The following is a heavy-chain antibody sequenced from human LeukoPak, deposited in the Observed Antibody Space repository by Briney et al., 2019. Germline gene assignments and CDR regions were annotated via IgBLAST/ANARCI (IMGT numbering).Heavy chain of an antibody. V-gene: IGHV3-7*01. J-gene: IGHJ6*02. Sequence: TGGSLRLSCTASGFTFSSYWMSWVRQAPGKGLEWVANIKQDGSEKDYVDSVKGRFTISRDNPKNSLYLQMNSLRAEDTAVHYCARYCGGDCYGMDVWGQGTTVTVSS. CDR2: IKQDGSEK. CDR3: ARYCGGDCYGMDV. D-gene: IGHD2-21*02. CDR1: GFTFSSYW.